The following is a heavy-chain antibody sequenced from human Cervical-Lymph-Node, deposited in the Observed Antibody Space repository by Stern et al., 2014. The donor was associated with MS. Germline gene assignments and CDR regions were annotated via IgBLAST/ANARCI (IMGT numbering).Heavy chain of an antibody. CDR1: GGSISSGTYY. V-gene: IGHV4-31*03. J-gene: IGHJ4*02. CDR3: ARVHTGDWYYFDF. D-gene: IGHD2-21*02. CDR2: IYHSGST. Sequence: QLQLQESGPGLVKPSQTLSLTCTVSGGSISSGTYYWSWIRQHPGKGLEWVGYIYHSGSTYYNPSLKSRVTISVDTSKSQFSLNLSSVTAADTAVYYCARVHTGDWYYFDFWGQGTLVTVSS.